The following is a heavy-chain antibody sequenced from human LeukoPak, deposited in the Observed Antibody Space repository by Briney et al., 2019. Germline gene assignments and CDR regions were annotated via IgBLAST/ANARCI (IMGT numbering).Heavy chain of an antibody. CDR3: ARAPDYGDYGRYFDY. J-gene: IGHJ4*02. CDR2: IWYDGSNK. V-gene: IGHV3-33*01. Sequence: GRSLRLSCAVSGFTFSSYGMHWVRQAPGKGLEWVAVIWYDGSNKYYADSVKGRFTISRDNSKNTLYLQMNSLRAEDTAVYYCARAPDYGDYGRYFDYWGQGTLVTVSS. D-gene: IGHD4-17*01. CDR1: GFTFSSYG.